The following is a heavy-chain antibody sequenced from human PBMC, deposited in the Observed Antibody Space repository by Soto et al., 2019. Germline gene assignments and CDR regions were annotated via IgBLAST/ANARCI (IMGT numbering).Heavy chain of an antibody. CDR1: GFTFRSYV. J-gene: IGHJ4*02. CDR3: ARWGTTGGLDV. D-gene: IGHD3-16*01. Sequence: QVQLVESGGGVVQPGTSLRLSCVGSGFTFRSYVIHWVRQAPGKGVEWVALTSYDGSNNFYGDSVKGRFTISRHNSRKTVELQMDSLRFEDTALYYCARWGTTGGLDVWGQGTLVSVSS. CDR2: TSYDGSNN. V-gene: IGHV3-33*05.